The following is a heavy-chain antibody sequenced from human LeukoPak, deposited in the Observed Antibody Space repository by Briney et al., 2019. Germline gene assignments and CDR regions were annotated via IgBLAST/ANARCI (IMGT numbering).Heavy chain of an antibody. Sequence: GGSLRLSCAASGFTFSSYSMNWVRQAPGKGLEWVANIKQEGSARYYVDSVTGRFTISRDNAMNSLYLQMNSLRVEDTAVYYCARDPGIAAAGTVGYFDSWGQGILVTVSS. V-gene: IGHV3-7*01. J-gene: IGHJ4*02. CDR2: IKQEGSAR. CDR3: ARDPGIAAAGTVGYFDS. D-gene: IGHD6-13*01. CDR1: GFTFSSYS.